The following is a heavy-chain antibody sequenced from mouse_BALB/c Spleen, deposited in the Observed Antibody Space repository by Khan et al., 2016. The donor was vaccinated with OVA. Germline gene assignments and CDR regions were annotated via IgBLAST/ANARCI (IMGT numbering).Heavy chain of an antibody. D-gene: IGHD4-1*01. CDR2: INSGGYYT. J-gene: IGHJ3*01. CDR3: ASHLTGSFAY. Sequence: EVELVESGGDLMKPGGSLKLSCAASGFTFSTYGMSWVRQTPDKRLEWVATINSGGYYTYYPDSVQGRFTISRNNAKNTLYLQMSSLKSEDTAMYYCASHLTGSFAYWGQGTLVTGSA. V-gene: IGHV5-6*01. CDR1: GFTFSTYG.